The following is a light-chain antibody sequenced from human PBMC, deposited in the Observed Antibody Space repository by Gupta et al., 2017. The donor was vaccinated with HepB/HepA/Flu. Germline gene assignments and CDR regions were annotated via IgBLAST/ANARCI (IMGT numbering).Light chain of an antibody. Sequence: EIVLTQSPGTLSLSPGERATLSCRASQSVSSSYLAWYQQRPGQAPKVLIYGASSRATGIPDRFSDFGSGTDFTLTISRLEPEDFAVYYCQQYGTSPPCSFGQGTKLEI. J-gene: IGKJ2*04. CDR1: QSVSSSY. V-gene: IGKV3-20*01. CDR3: QQYGTSPPCS. CDR2: GAS.